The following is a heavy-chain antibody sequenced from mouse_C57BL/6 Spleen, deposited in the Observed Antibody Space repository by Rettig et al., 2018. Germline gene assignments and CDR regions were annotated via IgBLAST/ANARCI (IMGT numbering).Heavy chain of an antibody. V-gene: IGHV7-3*01. CDR3: ARTYFDV. Sequence: LSCAASGFTFTDYYMSWVRQPPGKALEWLGFIRNKANGYTTEYSASVKGRFTISRDNSQSILYLQMNALRAEDSATYYCARTYFDVWGTGTTVTVSS. CDR2: IRNKANGYTT. CDR1: GFTFTDYY. J-gene: IGHJ1*03.